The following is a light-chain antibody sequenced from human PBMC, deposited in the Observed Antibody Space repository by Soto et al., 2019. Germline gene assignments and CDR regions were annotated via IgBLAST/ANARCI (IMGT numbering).Light chain of an antibody. J-gene: IGKJ1*01. Sequence: DIVMTQTPLSSPVTLGQAASISCRSSQSLVHNDGNTYLSWFQQRPGQPPRLLIYKVSDRFAGVPERFSGSGVWTDFTLTISRVEAEDVGVYYCMQATQPSWTFGQGTKVEI. CDR2: KVS. CDR1: QSLVHNDGNTY. V-gene: IGKV2-24*01. CDR3: MQATQPSWT.